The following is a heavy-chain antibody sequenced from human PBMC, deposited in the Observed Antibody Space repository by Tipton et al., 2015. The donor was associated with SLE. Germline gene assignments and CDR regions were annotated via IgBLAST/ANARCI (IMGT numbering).Heavy chain of an antibody. J-gene: IGHJ4*02. CDR1: GFTFSSYS. D-gene: IGHD2-2*01. Sequence: GSLRLSCAASGFTFSSYSMNWVRQAPGKGLEWISAITSTSSNIYYADSVKGRFTISRDNAKNSLYLQMNSLRAEDTAVYYCATATLPSIVVVPAATGGATDYWGQGTLVTVSS. CDR3: ATATLPSIVVVPAATGGATDY. V-gene: IGHV3-21*01. CDR2: ITSTSSNI.